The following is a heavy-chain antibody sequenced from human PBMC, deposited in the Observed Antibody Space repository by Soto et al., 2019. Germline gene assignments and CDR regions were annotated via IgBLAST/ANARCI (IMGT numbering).Heavy chain of an antibody. J-gene: IGHJ4*02. CDR3: TTGAYYDFWSGYYDY. CDR2: IKSKTDGGTT. Sequence: GGSLRLSCAASGFTFSNAWMSWVRQAPGKGLEWVGRIKSKTDGGTTDYAAPVKGRFTISRDDSKNTLYLQMNSLKTEDTAVYYCTTGAYYDFWSGYYDYWGQGTLVTVSS. V-gene: IGHV3-15*01. D-gene: IGHD3-3*01. CDR1: GFTFSNAW.